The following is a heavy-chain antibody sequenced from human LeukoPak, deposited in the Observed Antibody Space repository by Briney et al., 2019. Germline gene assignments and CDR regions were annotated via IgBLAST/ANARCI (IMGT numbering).Heavy chain of an antibody. CDR2: INSDGSNT. J-gene: IGHJ4*02. Sequence: GGSLRLSCTASGFTFGDYAMSWVRQAPGKGLVWVSHINSDGSNTDYADSVKGRFTISRDNAKNTLYLQMNSLRAEDTAVYYCAREGIVGATRVTDSWGQGTLVTVSS. CDR1: GFTFGDYA. V-gene: IGHV3-74*01. D-gene: IGHD1-26*01. CDR3: AREGIVGATRVTDS.